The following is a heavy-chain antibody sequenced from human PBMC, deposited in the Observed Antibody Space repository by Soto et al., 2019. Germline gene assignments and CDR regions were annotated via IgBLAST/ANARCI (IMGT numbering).Heavy chain of an antibody. CDR2: INAGNGNT. J-gene: IGHJ4*02. CDR3: ASDPLQLIAAAGTFDY. V-gene: IGHV1-3*01. Sequence: ASVKVSCKASGYTFTSYAMHWVRQAPGQRLEWMGWINAGNGNTKYSQKFQGRVTITRDTSASTAYMELSSLRSEDTAVYYCASDPLQLIAAAGTFDYWGQGTLVTVSS. CDR1: GYTFTSYA. D-gene: IGHD6-13*01.